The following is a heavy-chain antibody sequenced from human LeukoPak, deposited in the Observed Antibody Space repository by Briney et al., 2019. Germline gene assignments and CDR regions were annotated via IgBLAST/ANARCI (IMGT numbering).Heavy chain of an antibody. CDR3: ARTTMVRGTYYMDV. J-gene: IGHJ6*03. CDR1: GCSISNYY. D-gene: IGHD3-10*01. Sequence: SETLSLTCTVSGCSISNYYWSWIRQPPGKGLQWIGYIYYSGSTNYNPSLKSRLTISVDTSKNQFSLKLSSVTAADTAVYYCARTTMVRGTYYMDVWGKGTTVTISS. V-gene: IGHV4-59*01. CDR2: IYYSGST.